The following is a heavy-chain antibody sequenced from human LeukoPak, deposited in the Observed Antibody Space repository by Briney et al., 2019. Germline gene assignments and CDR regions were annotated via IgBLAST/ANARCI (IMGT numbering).Heavy chain of an antibody. V-gene: IGHV6-1*01. D-gene: IGHD5-24*01. Sequence: SQTLSLTCVFSGDSVVSNSTACNWIRQSPSRGLEWLGRTYYRSKWYTDYAVSVKSRITINPDTSKNQFSLQLNSVTPEDTAVYYCARGGQGDGYSADEAFDLWGQGTMVTVS. CDR1: GDSVVSNSTA. CDR3: ARGGQGDGYSADEAFDL. J-gene: IGHJ3*01. CDR2: TYYRSKWYT.